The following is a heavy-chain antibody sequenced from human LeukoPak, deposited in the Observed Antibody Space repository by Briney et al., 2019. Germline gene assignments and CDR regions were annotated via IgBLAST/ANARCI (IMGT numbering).Heavy chain of an antibody. V-gene: IGHV3-23*01. CDR2: ISGSGGST. D-gene: IGHD3-3*02. Sequence: GGSLRLSCAASGFTFSSYAMSWVRQAPGKGLEGVSAISGSGGSTYYADSVKGRFTSSRDNSKNTLYLQMNSLRAEDTAVYYCAKARSIRFDYWGQGSLVTVSS. CDR3: AKARSIRFDY. J-gene: IGHJ4*02. CDR1: GFTFSSYA.